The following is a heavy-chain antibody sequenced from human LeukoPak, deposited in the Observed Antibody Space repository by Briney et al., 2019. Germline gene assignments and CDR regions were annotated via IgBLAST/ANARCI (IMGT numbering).Heavy chain of an antibody. V-gene: IGHV3-53*01. CDR3: ARVRHDYGDYYFDY. D-gene: IGHD4-17*01. Sequence: GGSLRLSCTASEFNFSDYALNWVRQAPGKGLEWVSVIYSGGSTYYADSVKGRFTISRDNSKNTLYLQMNSLRAEDTAVYYCARVRHDYGDYYFDYWGQGTLVTVSS. J-gene: IGHJ4*02. CDR2: IYSGGST. CDR1: EFNFSDYA.